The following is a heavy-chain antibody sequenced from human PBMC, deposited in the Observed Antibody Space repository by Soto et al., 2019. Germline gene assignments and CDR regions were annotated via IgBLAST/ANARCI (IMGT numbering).Heavy chain of an antibody. CDR2: MYNTGST. Sequence: PSETLSLTCTVSGGSISGYYWSWIRLPPGKGLEWIGYMYNTGSTVYNPSFKSRVTISVDTSKSSLYLQMNSLRAEDTAVYYCAREHYFDYWGQGTLVTV. V-gene: IGHV4-59*12. CDR1: GGSISGYY. CDR3: AREHYFDY. J-gene: IGHJ4*02.